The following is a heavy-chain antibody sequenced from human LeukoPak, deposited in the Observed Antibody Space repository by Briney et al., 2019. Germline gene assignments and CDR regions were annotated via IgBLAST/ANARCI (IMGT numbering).Heavy chain of an antibody. CDR2: VSSGGTT. Sequence: PSETLSLPCTVSGGSISCSSCFWGWSRQPPGKGLEWIGSVSSGGTTYYNPSLKSRVTMCVGTSKTQFSLKLSTVTAADTAIYYCSTYYFDSSGYLTGFDYLGRGTEVTVSS. D-gene: IGHD3-22*01. CDR1: GGSISCSSCF. J-gene: IGHJ4*02. CDR3: STYYFDSSGYLTGFDY. V-gene: IGHV4-39*01.